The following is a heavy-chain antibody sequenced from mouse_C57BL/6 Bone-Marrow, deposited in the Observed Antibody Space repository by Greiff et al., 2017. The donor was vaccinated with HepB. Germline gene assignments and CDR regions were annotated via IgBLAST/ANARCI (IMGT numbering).Heavy chain of an antibody. CDR3: ARGGTVVDTRGYYAMDD. D-gene: IGHD1-1*01. CDR2: INPSNGGT. Sequence: VQLQQSGTELVKPGASVKLSCKASGYTFTSYWMHWVKQRPGQGLEWIGNINPSNGGTNYTAKFKSKATLTVDKSSSTVYMQLSSLTSEDSAVYYCARGGTVVDTRGYYAMDDWGQGTSVTVSS. V-gene: IGHV1-53*01. CDR1: GYTFTSYW. J-gene: IGHJ4*01.